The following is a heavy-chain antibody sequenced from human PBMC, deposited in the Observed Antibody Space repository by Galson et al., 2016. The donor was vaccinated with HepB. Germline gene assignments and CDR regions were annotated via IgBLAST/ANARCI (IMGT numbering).Heavy chain of an antibody. J-gene: IGHJ4*02. V-gene: IGHV3-66*01. CDR2: IHADTST. D-gene: IGHD3-3*01. Sequence: SLRLSCAGPAFSISGDYMNWVRQAPGKGLEWVSLIHADTSTYYSDSVKGRFLISTDNAKNTLHLQMNSLRVEDTAVYYCLRRSDLGSLWGQGTLATVPS. CDR1: AFSISGDY. CDR3: LRRSDLGSL.